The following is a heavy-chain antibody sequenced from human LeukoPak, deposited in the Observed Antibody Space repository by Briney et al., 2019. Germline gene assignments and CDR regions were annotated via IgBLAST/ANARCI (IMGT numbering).Heavy chain of an antibody. V-gene: IGHV4-59*08. CDR1: GGSISSYY. Sequence: PSETLSLTCTVSGGSISSYYWSWIRQPPGKGLEWIGYIYYSGSTNYNPSLKSRVTISVDTSKNQFSLKLSSVTAADTAVYYCARHLLTSGDHFDYWGQGTLVTVSS. CDR3: ARHLLTSGDHFDY. D-gene: IGHD2-21*02. CDR2: IYYSGST. J-gene: IGHJ4*02.